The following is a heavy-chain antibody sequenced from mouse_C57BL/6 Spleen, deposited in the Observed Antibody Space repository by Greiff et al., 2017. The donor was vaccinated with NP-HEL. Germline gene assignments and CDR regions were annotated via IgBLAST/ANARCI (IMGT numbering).Heavy chain of an antibody. CDR1: GYTFTSYW. V-gene: IGHV1-64*01. CDR3: ARESGDGYSFAY. J-gene: IGHJ3*01. Sequence: QVQLQQPGAELVKPGASVKLSCKASGYTFTSYWMHWVKQRPGQGLEWIGMIHPNSGSTNYNEKFKSKATLTVDKSSSTAYMQLSSLTSEDSAVYYCARESGDGYSFAYWGQGTLVTVSA. CDR2: IHPNSGST. D-gene: IGHD2-3*01.